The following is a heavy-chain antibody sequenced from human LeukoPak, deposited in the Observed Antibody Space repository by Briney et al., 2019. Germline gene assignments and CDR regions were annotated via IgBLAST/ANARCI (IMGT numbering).Heavy chain of an antibody. CDR3: AHRSMIVEYDY. Sequence: ESGPTLVNPTQTLTLTCTFSGFSLSTSGVGVGWIRQPPGKALEWLALIYWDDDKRYSPPLKRRLTITKDTSKKQVVLTMTNMDPVDTATYYCAHRSMIVEYDYWGQGTLVTVSS. J-gene: IGHJ4*02. D-gene: IGHD3-22*01. CDR2: IYWDDDK. V-gene: IGHV2-5*02. CDR1: GFSLSTSGVG.